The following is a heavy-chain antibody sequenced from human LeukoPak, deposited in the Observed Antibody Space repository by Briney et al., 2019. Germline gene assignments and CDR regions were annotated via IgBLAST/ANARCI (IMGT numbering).Heavy chain of an antibody. D-gene: IGHD6-13*01. V-gene: IGHV4-34*01. CDR3: ARGRGRKQQPNLDY. CDR2: INHSGST. Sequence: SETLSLTCTVSGGSFSGYYWSWIRQPPGKGLEWIGEINHSGSTNYNPSLKSRVTISVDTSKNQFSLKLSSVTAADTAVYYCARGRGRKQQPNLDYWGQGTLVTVSS. J-gene: IGHJ4*02. CDR1: GGSFSGYY.